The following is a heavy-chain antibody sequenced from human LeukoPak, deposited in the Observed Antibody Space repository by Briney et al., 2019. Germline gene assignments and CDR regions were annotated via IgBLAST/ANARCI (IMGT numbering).Heavy chain of an antibody. D-gene: IGHD1-7*01. CDR1: GYTFTSYG. V-gene: IGHV1-18*01. CDR3: ARYNWNYGYYYYYMDV. CDR2: ISAYNGNT. J-gene: IGHJ6*03. Sequence: GASVKVSCKASGYTFTSYGISWVRQAPGQGLEWMGWISAYNGNTNYAQKLQGRVTMTTDTSTSTAYMELRSLRSDDTAVYYCARYNWNYGYYYYYMDVWGKGTTVTVSS.